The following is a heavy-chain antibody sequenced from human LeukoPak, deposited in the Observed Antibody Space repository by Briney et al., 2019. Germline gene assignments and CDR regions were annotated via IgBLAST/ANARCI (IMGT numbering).Heavy chain of an antibody. CDR2: FDPEDGET. V-gene: IGHV1-24*01. CDR1: GYTLTELS. Sequence: ASVKVSCKVSGYTLTELSMHWVRQAPGKGLEWMGGFDPEDGETIYAQKFQGRVTMTEDTSTDTAYMELSSLRSEDTAVYYCATPNYYGSGSMRPYYYYGMDVWGQGTTVTVSS. CDR3: ATPNYYGSGSMRPYYYYGMDV. D-gene: IGHD3-10*01. J-gene: IGHJ6*02.